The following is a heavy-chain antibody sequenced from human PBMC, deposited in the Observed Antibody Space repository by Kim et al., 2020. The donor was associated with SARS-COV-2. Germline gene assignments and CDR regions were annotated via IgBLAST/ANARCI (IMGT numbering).Heavy chain of an antibody. D-gene: IGHD6-13*01. V-gene: IGHV4-39*01. CDR2: IYYSGST. CDR1: GGSISSSSYY. CDR3: ARYDSIAAADPAEYFQH. Sequence: SETLSLTCTVSGGSISSSSYYWGWIRQPPGKGLEWIGSIYYSGSTYYNPSLKSRVTISVDTSKNQFSLKLSSVTAADTAVYYCARYDSIAAADPAEYFQHWGQGTLVTVSS. J-gene: IGHJ1*01.